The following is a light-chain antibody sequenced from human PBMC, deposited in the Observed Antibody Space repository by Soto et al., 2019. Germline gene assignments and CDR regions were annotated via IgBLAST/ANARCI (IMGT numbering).Light chain of an antibody. CDR1: QSIDSY. CDR3: QQRKSWPLT. V-gene: IGKV3-11*01. J-gene: IGKJ4*01. Sequence: EIVLTQSPVTLSLSPGERATLSCRASQSIDSYLVWYQQKRGQAPRLLIYDASKRAPGIPARFSGSGSGTDFTLTISSLEPEDFAVYYCQQRKSWPLTFGGGTKVEI. CDR2: DAS.